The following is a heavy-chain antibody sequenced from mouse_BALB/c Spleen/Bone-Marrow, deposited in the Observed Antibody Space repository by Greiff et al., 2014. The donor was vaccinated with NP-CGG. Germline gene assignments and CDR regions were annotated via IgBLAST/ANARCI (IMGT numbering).Heavy chain of an antibody. D-gene: IGHD2-1*01. J-gene: IGHJ2*01. CDR1: GYSFTGYY. Sequence: VQLQQPGPELVKPGASVKISCKASGYSFTGYYMHWVKQSHVKSLEWIGRINPYNGATSYNQNFKDKASLTVDKSSSTAYMELRSLTSEDSAVYYCAEGGYGNVFDYWGQGTTLTVSS. CDR2: INPYNGAT. V-gene: IGHV1-26*01. CDR3: AEGGYGNVFDY.